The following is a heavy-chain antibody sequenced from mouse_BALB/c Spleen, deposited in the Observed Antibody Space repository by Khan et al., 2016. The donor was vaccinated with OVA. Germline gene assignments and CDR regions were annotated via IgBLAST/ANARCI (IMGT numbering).Heavy chain of an antibody. CDR3: ARPAYDGYYDY. CDR2: ISTYSGNT. Sequence: QVQLQQSGPELVRPGVSVKISCKGSGYTFTAYAMYWVKQSHAKSLEWIGLISTYSGNTNYNQKFKGKATMTVDKSSSTAYMELARLTSEDSAISYCARPAYDGYYDYWGQGTTLTVSS. D-gene: IGHD2-3*01. CDR1: GYTFTAYA. J-gene: IGHJ2*01. V-gene: IGHV1S137*01.